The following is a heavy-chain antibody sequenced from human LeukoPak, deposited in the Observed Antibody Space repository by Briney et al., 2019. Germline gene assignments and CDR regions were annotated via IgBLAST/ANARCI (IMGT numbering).Heavy chain of an antibody. V-gene: IGHV4-38-2*02. CDR3: ARGVSSSPGH. Sequence: SETLSLTCTVSGSSISSGYYWGWIRQPPGKGLEWIGSIYHSGSTYYNPSLKSRVTISVDTSKNQFSLKLSSVTAADTAVYYCARGVSSSPGHWGQGTLVTVSS. CDR1: GSSISSGYY. J-gene: IGHJ4*02. D-gene: IGHD6-13*01. CDR2: IYHSGST.